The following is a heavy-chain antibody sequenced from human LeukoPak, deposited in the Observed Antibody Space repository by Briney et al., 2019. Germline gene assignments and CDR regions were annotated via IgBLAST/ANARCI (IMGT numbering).Heavy chain of an antibody. J-gene: IGHJ3*02. CDR2: ISNSGSTI. CDR1: GFTFSSYE. V-gene: IGHV3-48*03. CDR3: ARAKFDSSRYYYRGFDI. Sequence: GGSLRLSCAASGFTFSSYEMNWVRQAPGKGLEWVSYISNSGSTIYYADSVKGRFTMSRDNAKKSLYLQMNSLRAEDTAVYYCARAKFDSSRYYYRGFDIWGQGTMVTVSS. D-gene: IGHD3-22*01.